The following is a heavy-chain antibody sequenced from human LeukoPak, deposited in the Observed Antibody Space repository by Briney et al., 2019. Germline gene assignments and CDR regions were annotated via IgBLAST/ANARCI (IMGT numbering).Heavy chain of an antibody. Sequence: PGGSLRLSCVASGFTFSSYEMNSYIGSSDSTTHYADSVKGRFTISRDNAKNSLYLQMNSLRVEDTAVYYCARDGTPNYSSGWVYMDVWGEGTTVTISS. J-gene: IGHJ6*03. CDR2: IGSSDSTT. CDR3: ARDGTPNYSSGWVYMDV. CDR1: GFTFSSYE. D-gene: IGHD6-25*01. V-gene: IGHV3-48*03.